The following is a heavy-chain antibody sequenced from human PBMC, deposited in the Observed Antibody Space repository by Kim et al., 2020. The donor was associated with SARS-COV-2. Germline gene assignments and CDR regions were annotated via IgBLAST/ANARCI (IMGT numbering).Heavy chain of an antibody. D-gene: IGHD7-27*01. J-gene: IGHJ4*02. V-gene: IGHV3-53*01. Sequence: CADSVKSRFAISRDNSKNTMDLQMNSLRVEDTAVYFCARDRGCTGAVFDYWGQGTLVTVSS. CDR3: ARDRGCTGAVFDY.